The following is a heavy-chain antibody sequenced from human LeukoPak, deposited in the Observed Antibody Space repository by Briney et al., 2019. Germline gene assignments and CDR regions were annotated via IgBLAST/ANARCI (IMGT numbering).Heavy chain of an antibody. J-gene: IGHJ4*02. CDR1: GGSISSGAYC. Sequence: SQTLSLTCTVSGGSISSGAYCWSWIRQPPGKGLEWIGYICDTGSPFYTPSLKSRVTISVDKSRNHFSLKVSSVTAADTAVYYCARHQGGNSGAFDYWGQGTLVTVSS. CDR3: ARHQGGNSGAFDY. CDR2: ICDTGSP. D-gene: IGHD4-23*01. V-gene: IGHV4-30-2*01.